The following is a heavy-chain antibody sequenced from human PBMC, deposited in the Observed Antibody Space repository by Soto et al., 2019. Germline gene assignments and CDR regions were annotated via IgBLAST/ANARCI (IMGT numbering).Heavy chain of an antibody. CDR1: GNTFTHYY. Sequence: QVQLMQSGAEVKKPGASVKVSCKASGNTFTHYYIHWVRQAPGQGLEWMGTINPSGGHTTYAQKFLGRVTMTRDTSTSTLSIELTSRRADDTAVYYCARGGHVVVVTAAFDYWGPGPLVTVAS. D-gene: IGHD2-21*02. V-gene: IGHV1-46*01. CDR3: ARGGHVVVVTAAFDY. J-gene: IGHJ4*02. CDR2: INPSGGHT.